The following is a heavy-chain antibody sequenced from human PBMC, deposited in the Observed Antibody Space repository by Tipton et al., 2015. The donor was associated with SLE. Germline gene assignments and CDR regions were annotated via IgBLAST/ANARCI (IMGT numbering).Heavy chain of an antibody. CDR2: VYYSGTT. Sequence: TLSLTCTVSGGSISTYYWSWVRQPPGKGLEWIGYVYYSGTTNYNPSLKSRVTISVDTSKNQFSLKLSSVTAADTAVYDCARCFDSLDPWGHGTLVTVSP. CDR3: ARCFDSLDP. J-gene: IGHJ5*02. D-gene: IGHD3-9*01. V-gene: IGHV4-59*08. CDR1: GGSISTYY.